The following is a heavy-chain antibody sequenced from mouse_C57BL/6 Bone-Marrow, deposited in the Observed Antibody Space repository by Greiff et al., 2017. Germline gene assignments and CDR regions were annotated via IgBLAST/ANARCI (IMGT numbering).Heavy chain of an antibody. CDR1: GFTFNNTY. V-gene: IGHV14-3*01. Sequence: VQLQQPVAELVRPGASVKLSCTASGFTFNNTYMHWVKQRPGQGLEWIGRIDPANGNTKYTPKFQGKATLTVDTSSSTAYLQLSSLTSEDSAIYYCARDYDYNWFAYWGQGTLVTVSA. CDR2: IDPANGNT. J-gene: IGHJ3*01. CDR3: ARDYDYNWFAY. D-gene: IGHD2-4*01.